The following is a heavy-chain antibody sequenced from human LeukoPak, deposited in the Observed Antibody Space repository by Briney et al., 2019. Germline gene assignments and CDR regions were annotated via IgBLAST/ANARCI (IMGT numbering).Heavy chain of an antibody. CDR3: ARDIVVVPAAEGFDP. J-gene: IGHJ5*02. CDR2: INPNSGGT. D-gene: IGHD2-2*01. CDR1: GYTFTSYY. Sequence: ASVKVSCKASGYTFTSYYMHWVRQAPGQGLEWMGWINPNSGGTNYAQKFQGRVTMTRDTSISTAYMELSRLRSDDTAVYYCARDIVVVPAAEGFDPWGQGTLVTVSS. V-gene: IGHV1-2*02.